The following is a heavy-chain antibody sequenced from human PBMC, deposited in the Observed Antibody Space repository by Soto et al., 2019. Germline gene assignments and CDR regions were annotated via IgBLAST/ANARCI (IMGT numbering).Heavy chain of an antibody. CDR3: AMSYCSSSSCYRYFQH. V-gene: IGHV4-4*02. CDR1: GGSISSGNW. J-gene: IGHJ1*01. Sequence: TSETLSLTCVVSGGSISSGNWWSWVRQPPGKGPEWIGEIYHSGSSNYNPSLKSRVTISVDKSNNQFSLNLSSVTAADTAVYYCAMSYCSSSSCYRYFQHWGQGTLVTVSS. CDR2: IYHSGSS. D-gene: IGHD2-2*02.